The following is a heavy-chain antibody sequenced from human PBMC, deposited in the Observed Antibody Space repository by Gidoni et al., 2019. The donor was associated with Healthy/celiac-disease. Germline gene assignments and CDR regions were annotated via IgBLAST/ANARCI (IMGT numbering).Heavy chain of an antibody. Sequence: QVQLVESGGGVVQPGRSLRLPCAASGFTFSSYAMHWVRQAPGKGLEWVAVISYDGSNKYYADSVKGRFTISRDNSKNTLYLQMTSLRAEDTAVYYCARDSDRGMLQGGYFDYWGQGTLVTVSS. D-gene: IGHD2-8*01. J-gene: IGHJ4*02. CDR2: ISYDGSNK. CDR3: ARDSDRGMLQGGYFDY. V-gene: IGHV3-30-3*01. CDR1: GFTFSSYA.